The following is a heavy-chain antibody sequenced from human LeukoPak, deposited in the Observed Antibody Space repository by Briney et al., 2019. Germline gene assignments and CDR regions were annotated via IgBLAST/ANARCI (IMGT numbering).Heavy chain of an antibody. J-gene: IGHJ4*02. Sequence: PGGSLRLSCAASGFTFSDYYMSWIRQAQGKGLEWVSYITSSGSTIYYADSVKGRFTISRDNAKNSLYLQMNSLRAEDTAVYYCAGRNAYNSAYWGQGTLVTVSS. CDR3: AGRNAYNSAY. CDR2: ITSSGSTI. CDR1: GFTFSDYY. D-gene: IGHD5-24*01. V-gene: IGHV3-11*01.